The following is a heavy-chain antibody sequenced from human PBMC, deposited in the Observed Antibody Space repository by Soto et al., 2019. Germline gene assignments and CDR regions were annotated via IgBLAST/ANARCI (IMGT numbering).Heavy chain of an antibody. CDR3: ARDPRLNDYGDYGADY. J-gene: IGHJ4*02. Sequence: QVQLVQSGAEVKKPGASVKVSCKASGYTFTSYGISWVRQAPRQGLEWMGWISAYNGNTNYAQKLQGRVTMTTDTSTSTAYMELRSLRSDDTAVYYCARDPRLNDYGDYGADYWGQGTLVTVSS. CDR2: ISAYNGNT. CDR1: GYTFTSYG. D-gene: IGHD4-17*01. V-gene: IGHV1-18*01.